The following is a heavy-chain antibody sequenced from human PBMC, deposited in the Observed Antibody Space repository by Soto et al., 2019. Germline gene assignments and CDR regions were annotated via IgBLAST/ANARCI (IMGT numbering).Heavy chain of an antibody. D-gene: IGHD3-3*01. CDR2: INPNSGGT. V-gene: IGHV1-2*02. Sequence: ASVKVSCKASGYTFTGKYMHWVRQAPGQGLEWMGWINPNSGGTNYAQKFQGRVTMTRDTSISTAYMELSRLRSDDTAVYFCARDHYDFWSGFPPTIWFHPWGQGTLVTVSS. CDR3: ARDHYDFWSGFPPTIWFHP. CDR1: GYTFTGKY. J-gene: IGHJ5*02.